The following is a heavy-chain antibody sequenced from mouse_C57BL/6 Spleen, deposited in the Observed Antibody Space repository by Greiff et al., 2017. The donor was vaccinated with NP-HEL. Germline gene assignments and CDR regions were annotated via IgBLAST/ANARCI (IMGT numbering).Heavy chain of an antibody. Sequence: EVQRVESGGGLVQPGGSLKLSCAASGFTFSDYYMYWVRQTPEKRLEWVAYISNGGGSTYYPDTVKGRFTLSRDNAKKNLYLQMSRLKSEDTAIYYCARDYYGFDYWGQGTTLTVSS. CDR3: ARDYYGFDY. J-gene: IGHJ2*01. D-gene: IGHD1-1*01. CDR2: ISNGGGST. V-gene: IGHV5-12*01. CDR1: GFTFSDYY.